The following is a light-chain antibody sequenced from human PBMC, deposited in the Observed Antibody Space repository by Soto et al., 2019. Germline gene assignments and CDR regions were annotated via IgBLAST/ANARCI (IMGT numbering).Light chain of an antibody. V-gene: IGKV3-20*01. CDR2: GAS. CDR1: QSVDIN. J-gene: IGKJ1*01. Sequence: EIVLTQSPATLSVSPGDRVTLSCRASQSVDINLAWYQQRPGQAPRLLVYGASSRATGIPDRFSGSGSGTDFSLTISRLEPEDFAVYYCQQYGSSGTFGQGTKV. CDR3: QQYGSSGT.